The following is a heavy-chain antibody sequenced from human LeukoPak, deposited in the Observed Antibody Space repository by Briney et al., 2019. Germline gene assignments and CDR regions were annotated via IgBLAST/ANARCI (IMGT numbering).Heavy chain of an antibody. V-gene: IGHV3-21*04. CDR3: AKDIGVIFSPKASLDYGMDV. CDR2: ISSSSSYI. CDR1: GFTFSSYS. J-gene: IGHJ6*02. D-gene: IGHD2-21*01. Sequence: PGGSLRLSCAASGFTFSSYSMNWVRQAPGKGLEWVSSISSSSSYIYYADSVKGRFTISRDNAKNSLYLQMNSLRAEDTALYYCAKDIGVIFSPKASLDYGMDVWGQGTTVTVSS.